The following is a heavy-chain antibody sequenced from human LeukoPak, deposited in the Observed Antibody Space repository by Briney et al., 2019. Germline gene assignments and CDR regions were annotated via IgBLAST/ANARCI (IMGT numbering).Heavy chain of an antibody. CDR1: GFTFSSYA. J-gene: IGHJ5*01. CDR3: AKSEAIVVPAARNWFDP. CDR2: ISGSGGST. V-gene: IGHV3-23*01. D-gene: IGHD2-2*01. Sequence: PGGSLRLSCAASGFTFSSYAMSWVRQAPGKGLEWVSAISGSGGSTYYADSVKGRFTISRDNSKNTLYLQMNSLRAEDTAVYYCAKSEAIVVPAARNWFDPWGQGTMVTVSS.